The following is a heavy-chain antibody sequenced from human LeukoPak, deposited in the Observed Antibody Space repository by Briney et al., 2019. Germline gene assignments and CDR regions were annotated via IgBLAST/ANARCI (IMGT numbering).Heavy chain of an antibody. CDR2: INPNSGGT. D-gene: IGHD6-19*01. Sequence: ASVKVSCKASGYTFTGYYIHWVRQAPGQGLEWMGWINPNSGGTNYAQKFQGRVTMTRDTSTSTAYMELSRLRSDDTAVYYCARNIAVAGEDAFDIWGEGTMVTVSS. J-gene: IGHJ3*02. CDR1: GYTFTGYY. CDR3: ARNIAVAGEDAFDI. V-gene: IGHV1-2*02.